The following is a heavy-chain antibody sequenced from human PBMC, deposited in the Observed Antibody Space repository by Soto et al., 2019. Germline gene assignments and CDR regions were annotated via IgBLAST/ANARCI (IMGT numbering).Heavy chain of an antibody. V-gene: IGHV4-31*03. J-gene: IGHJ6*02. Sequence: PSETLSLTCTVSGGSISSGGYYWSWLRQPPGKGLEWLVYIYYSGSTYYNPSLKSRVTITVDTTKNQFSLKLSSVTAAATAVYYCAGDPGFSCSSTSCDASGYYGMDVWGQGTTVTVSS. D-gene: IGHD2-2*01. CDR2: IYYSGST. CDR1: GGSISSGGYY. CDR3: AGDPGFSCSSTSCDASGYYGMDV.